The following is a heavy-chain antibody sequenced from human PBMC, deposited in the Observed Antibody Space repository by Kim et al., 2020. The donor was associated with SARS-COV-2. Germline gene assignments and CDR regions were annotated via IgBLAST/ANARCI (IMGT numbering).Heavy chain of an antibody. CDR1: GYTFTSYG. D-gene: IGHD2-2*01. CDR2: ISAYNGNT. CDR3: ARVELGYCSSTSCLYFDY. Sequence: ASVKVSCKASGYTFTSYGISWVRQAPGQGLEWMGWISAYNGNTNYAQKLQGRVTMTTDTSTSTAYMELRSLRSDDTAVYYCARVELGYCSSTSCLYFDYWGQGTLVTVSS. J-gene: IGHJ4*02. V-gene: IGHV1-18*01.